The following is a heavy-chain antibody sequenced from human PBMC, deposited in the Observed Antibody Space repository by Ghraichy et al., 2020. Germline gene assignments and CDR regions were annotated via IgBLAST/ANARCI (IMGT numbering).Heavy chain of an antibody. J-gene: IGHJ3*02. Sequence: ASVKVSCKASGYTFTSYAMHWVRQAPGQRLEWMGWINAGNGNTKYSQKFQGRVTITRDTSASTAYMELSSLRSEDTAVYYCARGVEDIVLMVYDLDAFDIWGQGTMVTVSS. CDR3: ARGVEDIVLMVYDLDAFDI. CDR1: GYTFTSYA. CDR2: INAGNGNT. D-gene: IGHD2-8*01. V-gene: IGHV1-3*01.